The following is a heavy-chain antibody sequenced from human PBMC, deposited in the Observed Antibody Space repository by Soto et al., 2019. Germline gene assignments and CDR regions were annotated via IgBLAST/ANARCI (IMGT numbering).Heavy chain of an antibody. Sequence: GGSLRLSCAGSGFTLSYHYIGWVRQAPGKGLEWVGRSRDKPQGYSTAYAASVKGRFTTSRDESKNSAYLQMNSLKTEDTAVYYCVRATYFSDSSGYTRCLDYWGQGTLVTVSS. CDR2: SRDKPQGYST. CDR1: GFTLSYHY. J-gene: IGHJ4*02. CDR3: VRATYFSDSSGYTRCLDY. V-gene: IGHV3-72*01. D-gene: IGHD3-22*01.